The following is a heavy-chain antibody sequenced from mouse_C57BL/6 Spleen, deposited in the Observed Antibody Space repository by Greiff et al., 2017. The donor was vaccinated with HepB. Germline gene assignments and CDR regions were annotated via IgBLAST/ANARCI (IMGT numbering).Heavy chain of an antibody. D-gene: IGHD2-2*01. V-gene: IGHV1-50*01. Sequence: QVQLKQSGAELVKPGASVKLSCKASGYTFTSYWMQWVKQRPGQGLEWIGEIDPSDSYTNYNQKFKGKATLTVDTSSSTAYMQLSSLTSEDSAVYYCARYGYDPDWFAYWGQGTLVTVSA. CDR3: ARYGYDPDWFAY. CDR2: IDPSDSYT. J-gene: IGHJ3*01. CDR1: GYTFTSYW.